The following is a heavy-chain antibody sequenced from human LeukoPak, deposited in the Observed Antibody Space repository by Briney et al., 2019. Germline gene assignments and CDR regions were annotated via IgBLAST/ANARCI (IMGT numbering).Heavy chain of an antibody. Sequence: GGSLRLSCAASGFTFSSYAMSWVRQAPGKGLEWVSAISGSGGSTYYADSVKGRFTISRDNSKNTLYLQMNSPRAEDTAVYYCAKDLTIFGVVISAPFDYWGQGTLVTVSS. D-gene: IGHD3-3*01. J-gene: IGHJ4*02. CDR2: ISGSGGST. CDR1: GFTFSSYA. V-gene: IGHV3-23*01. CDR3: AKDLTIFGVVISAPFDY.